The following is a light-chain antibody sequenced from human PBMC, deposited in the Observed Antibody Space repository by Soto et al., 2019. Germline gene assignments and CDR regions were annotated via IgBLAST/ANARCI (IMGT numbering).Light chain of an antibody. CDR1: SSDVGAYTY. CDR2: GVT. V-gene: IGLV2-8*01. Sequence: QSALTQPPSASGSPGQSVTISCTGTSSDVGAYTYVSWYQQHPGKAPKLMIYGVTERPSGVPDRFSGSKSCNTASLTVSGLQTEDEAYYYCSSYAGSNNYVFGPGTKLTVL. CDR3: SSYAGSNNYV. J-gene: IGLJ1*01.